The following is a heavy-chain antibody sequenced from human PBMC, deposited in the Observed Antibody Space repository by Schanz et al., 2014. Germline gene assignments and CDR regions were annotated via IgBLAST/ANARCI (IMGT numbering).Heavy chain of an antibody. CDR3: AASSGWHPSTDY. CDR1: GFVFGDYY. CDR2: ISDSGTYP. D-gene: IGHD6-19*01. J-gene: IGHJ4*02. V-gene: IGHV3-11*03. Sequence: PGGSLRLSFAASGFVFGDYYMTWIRQAPGKGLEWLSYISDSGTYPNYADSVKGRFTISRDNAKSSLYLQMNRLRVEDTAAYDCAASSGWHPSTDYWGQGTLVTVSS.